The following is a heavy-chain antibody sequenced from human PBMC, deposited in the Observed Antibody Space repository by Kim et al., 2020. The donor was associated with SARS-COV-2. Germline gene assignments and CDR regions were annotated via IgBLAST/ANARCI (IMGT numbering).Heavy chain of an antibody. V-gene: IGHV3-30-3*01. CDR3: AGGGTGLGCFDT. Sequence: GGSLRLSCAASGFSFSSYSMHWVRQAPGKGLEWVARIKNDGTSKNYADPVKGRFTISRDNAKNTLYLQSNSLGADDTAVYYCAGGGTGLGCFDTWGQGT. J-gene: IGHJ3*02. D-gene: IGHD3-16*01. CDR2: IKNDGTSK. CDR1: GFSFSSYS.